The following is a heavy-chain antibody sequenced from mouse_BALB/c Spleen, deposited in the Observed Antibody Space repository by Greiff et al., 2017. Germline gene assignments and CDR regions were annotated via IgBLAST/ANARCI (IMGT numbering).Heavy chain of an antibody. Sequence: EVKLVESGGGLVKPGGSLKLSCAASGFAFSSYDMSWVRQTPEKRLEWVAEISSGGSYTYYPDTVTGRFTISRDNAKNTLYLEMSSLRSEDTAMYYCARDGNGNYYAMDYWGQGTSVTVSS. J-gene: IGHJ4*01. CDR1: GFAFSSYD. D-gene: IGHD2-1*01. V-gene: IGHV5-9-4*01. CDR3: ARDGNGNYYAMDY. CDR2: ISSGGSYT.